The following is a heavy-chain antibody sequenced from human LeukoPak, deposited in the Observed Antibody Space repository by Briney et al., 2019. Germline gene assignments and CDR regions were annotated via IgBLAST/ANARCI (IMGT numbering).Heavy chain of an antibody. J-gene: IGHJ4*02. CDR2: ISGSGGST. CDR1: GFTFSSYA. CDR3: TKEQRITMVRGVITVDY. D-gene: IGHD3-10*01. V-gene: IGHV3-23*01. Sequence: PGGSLRLSCAASGFTFSSYAMSRVRQAPGKGLEWVSAISGSGGSTYYADSVKGRFTISRDNSKNTLYLQMNSLRAEDTAVYYCTKEQRITMVRGVITVDYWGQGTLVTVSS.